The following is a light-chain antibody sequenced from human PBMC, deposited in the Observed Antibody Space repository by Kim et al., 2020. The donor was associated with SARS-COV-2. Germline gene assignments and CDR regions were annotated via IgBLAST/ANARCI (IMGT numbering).Light chain of an antibody. CDR1: QDISIY. CDR3: QQYVSYPIT. V-gene: IGKV1-16*02. J-gene: IGKJ5*01. Sequence: ASVGYRVTISCRASQDISIYLAWFQQKPGTAPKSLIFGASILQDGVPSKFSGSGSETYFTLTISSLQPEYVATYYCQQYVSYPITFGQGTRLEIK. CDR2: GAS.